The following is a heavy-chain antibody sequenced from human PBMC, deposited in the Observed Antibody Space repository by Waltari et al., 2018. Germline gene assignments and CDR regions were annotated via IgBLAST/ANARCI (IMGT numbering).Heavy chain of an antibody. D-gene: IGHD3-22*01. J-gene: IGHJ3*02. CDR1: GYTFTRYG. Sequence: QGQLVQSGAELKKPGASVKVSCKTSGYTFTRYGISWVRQAPGQGLEWVGWIGVYNEKTQYAQNLQGRVTVTTDMSTSTVNMELRSLRSDDTAIYYCARAGGYYYDSRGYHGHPFEIWGQGTLVTVSS. CDR2: IGVYNEKT. V-gene: IGHV1-18*04. CDR3: ARAGGYYYDSRGYHGHPFEI.